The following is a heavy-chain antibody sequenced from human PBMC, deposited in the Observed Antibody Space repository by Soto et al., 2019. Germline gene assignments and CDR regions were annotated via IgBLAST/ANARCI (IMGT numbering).Heavy chain of an antibody. Sequence: PSETLSLTCAVSGHCIRSNTGWGWIRQPPGKGLEWIGYIHYSGTTYYNPSLKNRITISVDTPKNQFSLKLSSVTAADTAVYYCARRWGRTFDYWGQGTLLTVSS. V-gene: IGHV4-28*01. CDR1: GHCIRSNTG. CDR3: ARRWGRTFDY. D-gene: IGHD7-27*01. CDR2: IHYSGTT. J-gene: IGHJ4*02.